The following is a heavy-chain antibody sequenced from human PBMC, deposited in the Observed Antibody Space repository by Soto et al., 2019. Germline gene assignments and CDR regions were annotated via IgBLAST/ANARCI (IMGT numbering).Heavy chain of an antibody. J-gene: IGHJ6*02. V-gene: IGHV1-3*01. CDR3: LKDINGGSYFYGMDV. CDR2: IDAGNGNT. Sequence: ASVKVSCKASGYTSTTCRLHWGRQAPGQGLEWMGWIDAGNGNTKYSEKFPGRVTISRDTSASTAYMELSGLRSEDTAVYYCLKDINGGSYFYGMDVWGQGTTVTVSS. CDR1: GYTSTTCR. D-gene: IGHD2-21*01.